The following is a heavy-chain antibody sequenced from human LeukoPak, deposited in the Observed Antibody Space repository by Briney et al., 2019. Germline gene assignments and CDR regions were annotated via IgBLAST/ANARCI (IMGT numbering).Heavy chain of an antibody. Sequence: SVKVSCKASGGTFSSYAISWVPQAPGQGLEWMGGIIPIFGTANYAQKFQGRVTITADESTSTAYMELSSLRSEDTAVYYCARGGYCSGGSCGVIYYYMDVWGKGTTVTVSS. CDR3: ARGGYCSGGSCGVIYYYMDV. CDR1: GGTFSSYA. J-gene: IGHJ6*03. D-gene: IGHD2-15*01. CDR2: IIPIFGTA. V-gene: IGHV1-69*01.